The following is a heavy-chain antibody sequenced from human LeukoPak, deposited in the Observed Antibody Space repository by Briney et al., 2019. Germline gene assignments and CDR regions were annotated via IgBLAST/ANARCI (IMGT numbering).Heavy chain of an antibody. J-gene: IGHJ5*02. Sequence: SETLSLTCTVSGGSISSSSYYWGWIRQPPGTGLEWIGSIYYSGSTYYNPSLKSRVTISVDTSKNQFSLKLSSVTAADTAVYYCARRQDEQWLNAHYWFDPWGQGTLVTVSS. CDR2: IYYSGST. CDR3: ARRQDEQWLNAHYWFDP. V-gene: IGHV4-39*01. CDR1: GGSISSSSYY. D-gene: IGHD6-19*01.